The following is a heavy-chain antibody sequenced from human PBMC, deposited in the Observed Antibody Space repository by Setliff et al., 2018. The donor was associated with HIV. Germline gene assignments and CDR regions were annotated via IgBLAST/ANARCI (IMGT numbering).Heavy chain of an antibody. D-gene: IGHD3-22*01. CDR2: ISPYNGVT. J-gene: IGHJ1*01. CDR1: GYRFNTYG. Sequence: GASVKVSCKASGYRFNTYGISWVRQAPGQGLEWMGWISPYNGVTRFAQSLQGRVTLTTDTSTNTAYMEMRTLRSDDTAVYYCVRGVTRDISGYYRDEYFQHWGQGTPVT. V-gene: IGHV1-18*01. CDR3: VRGVTRDISGYYRDEYFQH.